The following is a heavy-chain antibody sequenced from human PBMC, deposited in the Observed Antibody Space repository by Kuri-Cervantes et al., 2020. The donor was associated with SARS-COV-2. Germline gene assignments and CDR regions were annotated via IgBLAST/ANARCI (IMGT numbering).Heavy chain of an antibody. CDR3: ARGWAYRSGWYGGWFDP. D-gene: IGHD6-19*01. CDR2: IYTSGST. J-gene: IGHJ5*02. Sequence: LRLSCTVSGGSISSGSYYWSWIRQPAGKGLERIGRIYTSGSTNYNPSLKSRVTNSVDTSKNQFLLKLRSVTAADTAVYYCARGWAYRSGWYGGWFDPWGQGTLVTVSS. CDR1: GGSISSGSYY. V-gene: IGHV4-61*02.